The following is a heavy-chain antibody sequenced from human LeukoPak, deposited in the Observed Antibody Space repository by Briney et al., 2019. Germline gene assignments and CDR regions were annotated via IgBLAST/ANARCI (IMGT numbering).Heavy chain of an antibody. J-gene: IGHJ4*02. CDR1: GYTFTSYG. CDR2: ISACNGNT. Sequence: ASVKVSCKASGYTFTSYGISWVRQAPGQGLEWMGWISACNGNTNYAQKLQGRVTMTTDTSTSTAYMELRSLRSDDTAVYYCARDRPQVLWFGELIDYWGQGTLVTVSS. V-gene: IGHV1-18*04. D-gene: IGHD3-10*01. CDR3: ARDRPQVLWFGELIDY.